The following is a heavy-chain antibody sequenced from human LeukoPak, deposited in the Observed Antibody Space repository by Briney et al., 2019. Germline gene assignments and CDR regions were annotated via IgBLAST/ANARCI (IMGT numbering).Heavy chain of an antibody. Sequence: PGGSLRLSCAASGFTFSSYAMHWVRQAPGKGLEWVAVISYDGSDKYYADSVKGRFTISRDNSKNTLYLQMNSLRAEDTAVYYCARGPGIAVAGTNWFDPWGQGTLVTVSS. J-gene: IGHJ5*02. D-gene: IGHD6-19*01. CDR2: ISYDGSDK. CDR3: ARGPGIAVAGTNWFDP. CDR1: GFTFSSYA. V-gene: IGHV3-30*04.